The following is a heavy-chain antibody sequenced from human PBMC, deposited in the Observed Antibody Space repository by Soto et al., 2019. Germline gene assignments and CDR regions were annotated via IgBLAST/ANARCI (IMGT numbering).Heavy chain of an antibody. Sequence: ESGGGLVKPGGSLRLSCAASGFTFSSYSMNWVRQAPGKGLEWVSSISSSSSYIYYADSVKGRFTISRDNAKNSLYLQMNSLRAEDTAVYYCARDRNYYGSGSSSYGMDVWGQGTTVTVSS. CDR1: GFTFSSYS. CDR3: ARDRNYYGSGSSSYGMDV. D-gene: IGHD3-10*01. J-gene: IGHJ6*02. CDR2: ISSSSSYI. V-gene: IGHV3-21*01.